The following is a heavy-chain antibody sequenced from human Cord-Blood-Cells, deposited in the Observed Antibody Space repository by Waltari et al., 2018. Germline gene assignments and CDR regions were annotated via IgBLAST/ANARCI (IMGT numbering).Heavy chain of an antibody. D-gene: IGHD6-13*01. Sequence: VQLVESGGGVVQPGESLRLSCAASGFPFLTSGLHWVRPAPGKGVEWVAYIRSDGSNINYADSVKGRFTISRDNSKNTLYLQMNSLRAEDTAVYYCATYSASRGFNYWGQGTLVTVSS. CDR1: GFPFLTSG. J-gene: IGHJ4*02. V-gene: IGHV3-30*02. CDR2: IRSDGSNI. CDR3: ATYSASRGFNY.